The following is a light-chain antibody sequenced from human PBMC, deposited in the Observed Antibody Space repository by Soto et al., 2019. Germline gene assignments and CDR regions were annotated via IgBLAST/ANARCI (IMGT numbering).Light chain of an antibody. Sequence: EVVMTQSPATLSVSPGEGVSLSCRASQSFASNLAWYQQKPGQAPRLLIYGASTRATGIPARFSGSGSGTEFTLTISSLQSEDFAVYYCQQYNNWPPWTFGQGTKVDIK. J-gene: IGKJ1*01. CDR3: QQYNNWPPWT. V-gene: IGKV3-15*01. CDR2: GAS. CDR1: QSFASN.